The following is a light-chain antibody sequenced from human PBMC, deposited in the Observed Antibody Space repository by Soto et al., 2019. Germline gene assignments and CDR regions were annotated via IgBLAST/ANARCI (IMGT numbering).Light chain of an antibody. CDR3: QQYGSSRPWT. CDR2: GAS. CDR1: QSVSSTY. Sequence: EIGLTQSPGTLSLSPGERATLSCRASQSVSSTYLARHQQKPGQAPRLLIYGASSRATGIPDRFSGCGSGTDFTLTISRLEPEDFAVYYCQQYGSSRPWTFGQGTKVEIK. J-gene: IGKJ1*01. V-gene: IGKV3-20*01.